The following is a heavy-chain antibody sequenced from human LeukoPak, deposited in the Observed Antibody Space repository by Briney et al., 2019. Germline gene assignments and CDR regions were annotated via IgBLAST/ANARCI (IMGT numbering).Heavy chain of an antibody. V-gene: IGHV3-30-3*01. J-gene: IGHJ4*02. CDR2: ISYDGSNK. CDR3: ARGFGGY. CDR1: GFTFSSYA. D-gene: IGHD3-10*01. Sequence: QLGGSLRLSCAASGFTFSSYAMHWVRQAPGKGLEWVAVISYDGSNKYYADSVKGRFTISRDNSKNTLYLQMNSLRAEDTAVYYCARGFGGYWGQGTLVTVSS.